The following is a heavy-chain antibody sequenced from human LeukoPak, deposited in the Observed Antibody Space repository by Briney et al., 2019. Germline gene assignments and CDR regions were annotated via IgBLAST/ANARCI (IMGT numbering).Heavy chain of an antibody. D-gene: IGHD3-16*01. CDR1: GFTFSTYN. Sequence: GGSLRLSCAASGFTFSTYNMNWVRQAPGKGLEWVSSITSSSSYIYYADSVKGRFTISRDNAKNSLYLQMNSLRAEDTAVYYCARVIWGAVAFDIWGQGTMVTVSS. V-gene: IGHV3-21*04. J-gene: IGHJ3*02. CDR2: ITSSSSYI. CDR3: ARVIWGAVAFDI.